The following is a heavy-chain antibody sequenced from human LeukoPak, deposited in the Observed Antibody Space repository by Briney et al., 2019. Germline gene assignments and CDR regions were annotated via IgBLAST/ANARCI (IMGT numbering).Heavy chain of an antibody. D-gene: IGHD1-26*01. CDR1: GYTSTGYY. V-gene: IGHV1-2*02. J-gene: IGHJ4*02. CDR3: ARDQALGGSYTPLVYFDY. Sequence: SVKVSCKASGYTSTGYYMHWVRQAPGQGLEWMGWINPNSGGTNYAQKFQGRVTMTRDTSISTAYMELSRLRSDDTAVYYCARDQALGGSYTPLVYFDYWGQGTLVTVSS. CDR2: INPNSGGT.